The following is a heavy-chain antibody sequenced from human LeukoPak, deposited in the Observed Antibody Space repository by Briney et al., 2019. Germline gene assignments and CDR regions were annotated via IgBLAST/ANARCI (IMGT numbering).Heavy chain of an antibody. CDR2: INPNSGVT. CDR1: GYTFTGYY. D-gene: IGHD2-2*01. V-gene: IGHV1-2*04. CDR3: AREGRGYCSSTSCYELGGFDY. Sequence: GASLKVSCKASGYTFTGYYMHWVRQAPGQGLEWMGWINPNSGVTNYAQKFQGWVTMTRDTSISTAYVELSRLRSDDTAVYYCAREGRGYCSSTSCYELGGFDYWGQGTLVTVSS. J-gene: IGHJ4*02.